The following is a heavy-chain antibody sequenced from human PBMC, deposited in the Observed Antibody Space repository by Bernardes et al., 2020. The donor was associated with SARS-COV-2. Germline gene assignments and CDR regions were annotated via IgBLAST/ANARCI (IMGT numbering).Heavy chain of an antibody. V-gene: IGHV3-23*01. CDR1: GFTFSSYA. Sequence: GGSLRLSCAASGFTFSSYAMSWVRQDPGKGLEWVSAISGSGGSTYYADSVKGRFIISRDNSKNTLYLQMNSLRAEDTAVYYCARDRAYSSGWTGRGWLDPWGQGTLVTVSS. D-gene: IGHD6-19*01. J-gene: IGHJ5*02. CDR2: ISGSGGST. CDR3: ARDRAYSSGWTGRGWLDP.